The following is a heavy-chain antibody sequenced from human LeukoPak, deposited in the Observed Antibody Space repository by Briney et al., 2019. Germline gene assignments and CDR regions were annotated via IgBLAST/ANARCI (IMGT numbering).Heavy chain of an antibody. CDR1: RGSISRYY. V-gene: IGHV4-59*01. CDR3: AGDYYYGMDV. J-gene: IGHJ6*02. Sequence: SETLSLTCTVSRGSISRYYWSWMRQPPGKGREWIGYIYYSGSTNYNPSLKSRVTISVDTSKNQFSLKLSSVTAADTAVYYCAGDYYYGMDVWGQGTTVTVSS. CDR2: IYYSGST.